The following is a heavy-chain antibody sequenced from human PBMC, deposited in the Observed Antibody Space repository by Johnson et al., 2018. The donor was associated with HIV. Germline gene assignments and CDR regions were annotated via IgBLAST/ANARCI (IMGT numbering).Heavy chain of an antibody. Sequence: QVQLMESGGGVVQPGGSLRLSCAASGFTFGSYGMRWVRQAPGKGLEWVAVITWDGSSTSYADSVKGRFTISRDNAKNPLYLQMNSLRAEDTAFYYCARDQSRGVGAPVGDAFDIWGQGTMVTVYS. CDR3: ARDQSRGVGAPVGDAFDI. J-gene: IGHJ3*02. CDR2: ITWDGSST. V-gene: IGHV3-30*03. D-gene: IGHD3-10*01. CDR1: GFTFGSYG.